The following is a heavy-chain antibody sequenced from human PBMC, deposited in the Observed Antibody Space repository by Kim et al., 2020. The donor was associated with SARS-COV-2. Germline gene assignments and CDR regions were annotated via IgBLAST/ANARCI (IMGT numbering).Heavy chain of an antibody. Sequence: SETLSLTCTVSGGSISSYYWSWIRQPPGKGLEWIGYIYYSGSTNYNPSLKSRVTISVDTSKNQFSLKLSSVTAADTAVYYCAREGVVGATEGPGWFDPWG. CDR2: IYYSGST. D-gene: IGHD1-26*01. J-gene: IGHJ5*02. V-gene: IGHV4-59*01. CDR1: GGSISSYY. CDR3: AREGVVGATEGPGWFDP.